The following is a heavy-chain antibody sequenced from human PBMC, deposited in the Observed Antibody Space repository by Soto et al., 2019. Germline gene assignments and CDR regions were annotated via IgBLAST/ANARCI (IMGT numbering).Heavy chain of an antibody. J-gene: IGHJ5*02. CDR3: ARDGGCSSTSCYGGWFDP. CDR2: IYHSGST. D-gene: IGHD2-2*01. Sequence: PSETLSLTCAVSGGSISSGGYSWSWIRQPPGKGLEWIGYIYHSGSTYYNPSLKSRVTISVDRSKNQFSLKLSSVTAADTAVYYCARDGGCSSTSCYGGWFDPWGQGTLVTVSS. V-gene: IGHV4-30-2*01. CDR1: GGSISSGGYS.